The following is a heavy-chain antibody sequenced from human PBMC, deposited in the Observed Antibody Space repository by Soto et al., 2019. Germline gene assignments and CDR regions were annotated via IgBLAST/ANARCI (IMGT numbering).Heavy chain of an antibody. CDR1: GFTFSSYG. D-gene: IGHD4-17*01. Sequence: LRLSCAASGFTFSSYGMHWVRQAPGKGLEWVAVISYDGSNKYYADSVKGRFTISRDNSKNTLYLQMNSLRAEDTAVYYCALSPVTLAVTTTYFDYWGQGTLVTVSS. V-gene: IGHV3-30*03. CDR2: ISYDGSNK. J-gene: IGHJ4*02. CDR3: ALSPVTLAVTTTYFDY.